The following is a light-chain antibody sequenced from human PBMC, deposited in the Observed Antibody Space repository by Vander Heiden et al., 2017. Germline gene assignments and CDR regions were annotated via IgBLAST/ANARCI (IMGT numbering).Light chain of an antibody. Sequence: EIVLTQSPGTLSLSPGERATLSCRASQSVSSSYLAWYQQKPGQAPRFLIDGASSRATGIPDRFSGSGSGTDFTLTISRLEPEDFAVYYCQQYGSSPLTFGQGTKVEIK. CDR2: GAS. V-gene: IGKV3-20*01. J-gene: IGKJ1*01. CDR1: QSVSSSY. CDR3: QQYGSSPLT.